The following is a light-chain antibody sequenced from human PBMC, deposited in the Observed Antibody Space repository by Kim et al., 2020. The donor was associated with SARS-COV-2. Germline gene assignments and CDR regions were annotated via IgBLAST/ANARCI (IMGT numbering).Light chain of an antibody. V-gene: IGLV2-14*03. CDR1: TSDIGTYTY. Sequence: GQSITISYTGTTSDIGTYTYVSWYQHHPGRATKVMIYDVTKRPSALSNRSSGSKSANTASLPISWLQAEDEADYYCSSYTSYNTYVFGTGTKVTVL. J-gene: IGLJ1*01. CDR2: DVT. CDR3: SSYTSYNTYV.